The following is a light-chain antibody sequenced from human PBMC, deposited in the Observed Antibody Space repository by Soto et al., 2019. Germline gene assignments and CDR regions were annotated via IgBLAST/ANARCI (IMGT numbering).Light chain of an antibody. CDR2: GNS. J-gene: IGLJ3*02. Sequence: QSVLTQPPSVSGAPGQRVTISCTGSSSNIGAGYDVHWYQQLPGTAPKLLIYGNSNRPSGVPDRFSGSKSGTSASLAITGRQAEDEADYYCQSYDSSLIGSVFGGGTQLTVL. CDR1: SSNIGAGYD. CDR3: QSYDSSLIGSV. V-gene: IGLV1-40*01.